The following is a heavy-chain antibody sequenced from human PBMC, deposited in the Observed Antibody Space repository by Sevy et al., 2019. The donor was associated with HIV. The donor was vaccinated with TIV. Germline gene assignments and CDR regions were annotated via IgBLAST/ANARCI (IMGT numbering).Heavy chain of an antibody. CDR2: LYYSGST. J-gene: IGHJ3*02. Sequence: SETLSLTCSVSGGSISSSSYYWGWIRQPPGKGLAWIGSLYYSGSTYYNPSLKSRVTVSVDTSKNQFSLKLSSVTAADTAVYYCARPLYYDSMEGAFDIWGQGTMVTVSS. D-gene: IGHD3-22*01. CDR3: ARPLYYDSMEGAFDI. CDR1: GGSISSSSYY. V-gene: IGHV4-39*01.